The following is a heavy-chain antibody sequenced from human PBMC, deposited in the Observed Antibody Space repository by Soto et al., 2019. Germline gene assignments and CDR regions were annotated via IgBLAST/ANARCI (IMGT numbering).Heavy chain of an antibody. J-gene: IGHJ6*01. V-gene: IGHV2-70*01. D-gene: IGHD3-10*01. CDR2: IDWDDDK. CDR1: GFSLSTSGMR. Sequence: YGPTLVNPTQTLTLTCTVSGFSLSTSGMRVSWIRQPPGKALEWLALIDWDDDKYYSTSLKTRLTISKDTSKNQVVLTMTNMDPVDTASYYCAWLRLVRVWCAAVNQHYVMSCRGQGATITLPS. CDR3: AWLRLVRVWCAAVNQHYVMSC.